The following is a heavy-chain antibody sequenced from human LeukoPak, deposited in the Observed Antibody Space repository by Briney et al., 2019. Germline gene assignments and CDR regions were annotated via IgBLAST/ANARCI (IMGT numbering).Heavy chain of an antibody. CDR2: IYHSGST. D-gene: IGHD4-17*01. CDR3: ARGVKRLRGGDAFDI. Sequence: SETLSLTCTVSGYSISSGYYWGWIRQPPGKGLEWIGSIYHSGSTYYNPSLKSRVTISVDTSKNQFPLKLSSVTAADTAVYYCARGVKRLRGGDAFDIWGQGTMVTVSS. V-gene: IGHV4-38-2*02. J-gene: IGHJ3*02. CDR1: GYSISSGYY.